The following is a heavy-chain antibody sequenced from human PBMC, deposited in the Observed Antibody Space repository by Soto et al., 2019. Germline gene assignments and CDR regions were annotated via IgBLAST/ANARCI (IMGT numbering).Heavy chain of an antibody. V-gene: IGHV4-34*01. D-gene: IGHD6-13*01. CDR1: GGSFTGYY. CDR3: ARYGGSTWYYFDS. CDR2: VRHTGRT. J-gene: IGHJ4*02. Sequence: QVQLQQWGAGLLKPSETMSLTCAVNGGSFTGYYGCWIRQSPRKGLEWIGEVRHTGRTNYNPSLTSLDTISICTSKDQFSLTLNSVTAADTGMYSCARYGGSTWYYFDSWGQGTVVTVSS.